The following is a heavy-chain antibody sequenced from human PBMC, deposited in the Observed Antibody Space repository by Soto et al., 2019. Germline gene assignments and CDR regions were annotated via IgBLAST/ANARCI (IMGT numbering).Heavy chain of an antibody. J-gene: IGHJ6*02. CDR3: ARDRYCSSTSCKGAYYEGMDV. CDR1: GYTFTGYY. Sequence: ASVKVSCKASGYTFTGYYMHWVRQAPGQGLEWMGWINPNSGGTNYAQKFQGWVTMTRDTSISTAYMELSRLRSDDTAVYYCARDRYCSSTSCKGAYYEGMDVGGQGTTV. CDR2: INPNSGGT. V-gene: IGHV1-2*04. D-gene: IGHD2-2*01.